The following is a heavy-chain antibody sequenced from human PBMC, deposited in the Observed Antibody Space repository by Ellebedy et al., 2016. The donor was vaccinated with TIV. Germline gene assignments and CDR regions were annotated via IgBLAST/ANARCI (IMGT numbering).Heavy chain of an antibody. Sequence: GESLKISCEASRFTFSSNAMHWVRQAPGKGLEWVAIILYDGGNEHYTDSVKGRFIISRDNSKNTLYLQMNSLRTEDTAVYYCARANYSSSAIFDYWGQGTLVTVSS. J-gene: IGHJ4*02. CDR1: RFTFSSNA. D-gene: IGHD6-6*01. CDR2: ILYDGGNE. V-gene: IGHV3-30-3*01. CDR3: ARANYSSSAIFDY.